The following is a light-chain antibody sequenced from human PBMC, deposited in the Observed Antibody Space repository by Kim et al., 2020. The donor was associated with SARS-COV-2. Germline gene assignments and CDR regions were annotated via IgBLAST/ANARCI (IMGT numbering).Light chain of an antibody. Sequence: GQSITISCTRTSSDVGEYNYGSWYQPHPGKAPNLMIYEVSNRPSGVSNRFSGSKSGNTASLTISGLQAEDEADYYCSSYTSSSTRVFGGGTQLTVL. J-gene: IGLJ2*01. V-gene: IGLV2-14*01. CDR3: SSYTSSSTRV. CDR1: SSDVGEYNY. CDR2: EVS.